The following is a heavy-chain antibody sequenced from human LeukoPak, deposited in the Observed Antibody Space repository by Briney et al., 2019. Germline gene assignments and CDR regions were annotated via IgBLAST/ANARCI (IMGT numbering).Heavy chain of an antibody. CDR1: GFTFSSYG. Sequence: GGSLRLSCAASGFTFSSYGMHWVRQAPGKGLEWVAFIRYDGSNKYYADSVKGRFTISRDNSKNTLYLQMNSLRADDTAVYYCARADMVRGVIMYFDYWGQGTLVTVSS. CDR3: ARADMVRGVIMYFDY. D-gene: IGHD3-10*01. CDR2: IRYDGSNK. J-gene: IGHJ4*02. V-gene: IGHV3-30*02.